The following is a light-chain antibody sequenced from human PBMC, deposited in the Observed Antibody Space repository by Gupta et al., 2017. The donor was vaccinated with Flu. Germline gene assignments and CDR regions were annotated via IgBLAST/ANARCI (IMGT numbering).Light chain of an antibody. J-gene: IGKJ5*01. Sequence: DIVLTQSPGTLSLSAGARATLSCRASQNVRSNFLAWYQQKPGQAPRLLISAASSRATGIPDRFSGSGSGTDFTLTINRLEPEDFAVYYCQQYHNSPITFGQGTRLEI. CDR1: QNVRSNF. CDR3: QQYHNSPIT. V-gene: IGKV3-20*01. CDR2: AAS.